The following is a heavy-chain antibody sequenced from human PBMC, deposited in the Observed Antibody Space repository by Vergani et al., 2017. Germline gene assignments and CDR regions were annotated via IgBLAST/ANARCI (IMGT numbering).Heavy chain of an antibody. CDR1: GFTFSSYA. V-gene: IGHV3-23*01. D-gene: IGHD1-26*01. J-gene: IGHJ6*03. Sequence: EVQLLESGGSLKQPGGSVRLSCAASGFTFSSYAMHWVRQAPGKGLEWVSALTGGGGSTYYADSFKGRFIISRDNSRDTLYLQMNSLRPEDTAVYYCAKDSEGLGSYGYYYMDVWGKGTTVTVSS. CDR3: AKDSEGLGSYGYYYMDV. CDR2: LTGGGGST.